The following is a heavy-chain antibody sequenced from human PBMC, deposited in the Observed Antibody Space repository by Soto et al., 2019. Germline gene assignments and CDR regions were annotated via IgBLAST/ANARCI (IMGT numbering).Heavy chain of an antibody. CDR1: GFIFTNYD. CDR2: IIGGNGDT. J-gene: IGHJ6*02. D-gene: IGHD5-18*01. Sequence: ASVKVSCKASGFIFTNYDMYWVRQSPGQRLEWMGRIIGGNGDTKYSQKFQDRVTFTRDTSASTAYMDLSSLTSEDTAVYYCASNQKGPYTGMDVWGQGTTVTVSS. CDR3: ASNQKGPYTGMDV. V-gene: IGHV1-3*01.